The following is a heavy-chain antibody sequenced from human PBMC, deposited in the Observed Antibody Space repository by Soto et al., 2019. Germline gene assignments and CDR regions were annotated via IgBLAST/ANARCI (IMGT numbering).Heavy chain of an antibody. CDR3: ARGDAIAGHYYDMDV. D-gene: IGHD6-13*01. Sequence: SETLSLTCAVYGGSFSGDYWSWIRQPPVNGLEWIGEINHSGSTNYNPSLKSRVTISVDTSKNQFSLKLSSVTAADTAVYYCARGDAIAGHYYDMDVWGQGTMVTVSS. V-gene: IGHV4-34*01. J-gene: IGHJ6*02. CDR2: INHSGST. CDR1: GGSFSGDY.